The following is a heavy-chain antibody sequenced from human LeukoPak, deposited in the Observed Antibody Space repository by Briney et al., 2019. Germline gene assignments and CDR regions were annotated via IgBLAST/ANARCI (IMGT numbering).Heavy chain of an antibody. CDR1: GYTFTSYG. Sequence: ASVKVSCKASGYTFTSYGISWVRQAPGQGLEWMGWISAYNGNTNYAQKFQGRVTMTRDTSISTAYMELSRLRSDDTAVYYCARGHPVGSYGDYGYWGQGTLVTVSS. CDR2: ISAYNGNT. J-gene: IGHJ4*02. V-gene: IGHV1-18*01. D-gene: IGHD4-17*01. CDR3: ARGHPVGSYGDYGY.